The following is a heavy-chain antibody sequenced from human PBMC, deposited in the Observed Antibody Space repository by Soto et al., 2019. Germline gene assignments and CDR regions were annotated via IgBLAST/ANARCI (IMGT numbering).Heavy chain of an antibody. D-gene: IGHD3-3*01. CDR2: IPYDGRTK. V-gene: IGHV3-30*04. Sequence: GGSLRLSCAASGFTFSSYAMHWVRQAPGKGLEWVAVIPYDGRTKYYADSVKGRFTISRDNSKNTLYLQMNSLRAEDTAVYYCAREIERLLGYWGQGTLVTVSS. CDR1: GFTFSSYA. J-gene: IGHJ4*02. CDR3: AREIERLLGY.